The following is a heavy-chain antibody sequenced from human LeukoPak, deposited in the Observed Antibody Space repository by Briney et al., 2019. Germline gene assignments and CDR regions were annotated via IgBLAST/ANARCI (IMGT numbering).Heavy chain of an antibody. D-gene: IGHD5-24*01. CDR3: AKGRGWLQFFDY. CDR1: GFTFSSYA. CDR2: ISGSGGST. Sequence: TGRSLRLSCAASGFTFSSYAMNWVRQAPGKGLEWVSTISGSGGSTYNADSVKGRFTIARDNSKNTLYLQMNSLRAEDTAVYFCAKGRGWLQFFDYWGQGTLVTVSS. J-gene: IGHJ4*02. V-gene: IGHV3-23*01.